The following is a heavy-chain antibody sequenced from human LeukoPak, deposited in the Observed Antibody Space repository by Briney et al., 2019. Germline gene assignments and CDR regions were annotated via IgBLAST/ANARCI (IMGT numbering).Heavy chain of an antibody. Sequence: GGSLRLSCAASGFTFSSYSMNWVRQAPGKGLEWVSHISNSGGSIIYYADSVKGRFTISRDNAKNSLYLQMNSLRAEDTALYYCAKDGDSGSYYYYGMDVWGQGTTVTVSS. J-gene: IGHJ6*02. V-gene: IGHV3-48*04. CDR2: ISNSGGSII. CDR3: AKDGDSGSYYYYGMDV. CDR1: GFTFSSYS. D-gene: IGHD1-26*01.